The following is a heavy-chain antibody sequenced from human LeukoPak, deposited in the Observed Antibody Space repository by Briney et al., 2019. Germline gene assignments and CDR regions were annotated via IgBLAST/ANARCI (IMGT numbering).Heavy chain of an antibody. V-gene: IGHV3-66*01. CDR2: IYSGGST. Sequence: PGGSLRLSCAASGFTVSINYMSWVRQAPGKGLEWVSVIYSGGSTYYADSVKGRFTISRDNSKNTLYLQMNSLRAEDTAVYYCARVRTDYWGPGWFDPWGQGTLVTVSS. J-gene: IGHJ5*02. CDR1: GFTVSINY. D-gene: IGHD7-27*01. CDR3: ARVRTDYWGPGWFDP.